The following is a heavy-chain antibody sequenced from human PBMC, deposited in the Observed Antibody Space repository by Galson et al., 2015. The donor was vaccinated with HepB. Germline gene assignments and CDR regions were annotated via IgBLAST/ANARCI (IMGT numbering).Heavy chain of an antibody. D-gene: IGHD3-22*01. CDR1: GFTFSSYS. CDR2: ISSSSSYI. J-gene: IGHJ5*02. V-gene: IGHV3-21*01. CDR3: ARAGVTTYYYDSSGYNWFDP. Sequence: SLRLSCAASGFTFSSYSTNWVRQAPGKGLEWVSSISSSSSYIYYADSVKGRFTISRDNAKNSLYLQMNSLRAEDTAVYYCARAGVTTYYYDSSGYNWFDPWGQGTLVTVSS.